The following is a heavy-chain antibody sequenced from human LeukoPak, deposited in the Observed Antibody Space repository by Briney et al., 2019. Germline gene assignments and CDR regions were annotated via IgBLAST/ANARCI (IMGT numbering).Heavy chain of an antibody. CDR1: GGTFSSYA. J-gene: IGHJ4*02. V-gene: IGHV1-69*04. D-gene: IGHD3-3*01. CDR3: ARDREDLGIFDDY. Sequence: SAKVSCKASGGTFSSYAIRWVRQAPGQGLEWMGRIIPILGVANYAQKFQGRVTITADTSTSTAYMELSSLRSEDTAVYYCARDREDLGIFDDYWGQGTLVTVSS. CDR2: IIPILGVA.